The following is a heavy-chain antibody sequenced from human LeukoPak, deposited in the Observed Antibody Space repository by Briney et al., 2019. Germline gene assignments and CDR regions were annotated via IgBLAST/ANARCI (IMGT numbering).Heavy chain of an antibody. CDR3: ARHGRDISGSYSYPSYMDV. J-gene: IGHJ6*03. Sequence: GESLKISCKGSGYSFTNYWIGWVRQMPGRGLEWMGIIYPGDADTRYSPSFQGQVTISADKSISTAYLQWSSLKASDTAMYYCARHGRDISGSYSYPSYMDVWGKGTTVTVSS. D-gene: IGHD1-26*01. CDR2: IYPGDADT. V-gene: IGHV5-51*01. CDR1: GYSFTNYW.